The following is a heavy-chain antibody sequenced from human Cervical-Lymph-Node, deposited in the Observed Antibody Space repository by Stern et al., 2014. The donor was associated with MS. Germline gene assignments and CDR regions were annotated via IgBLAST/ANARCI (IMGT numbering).Heavy chain of an antibody. D-gene: IGHD5-12*01. CDR1: GGTFSTYK. J-gene: IGHJ4*02. Sequence: VQLLESGSEAKKPGSSVKVSCKVSGGTFSTYKISWVRQAPGQGLEWMGAISPIFGTADYAQKFQDRVTIIADESTSEVHMELISLRSEDTGVYYCARLGSGYDSSYLDFWGQGTLVTVSS. CDR2: ISPIFGTA. V-gene: IGHV1-69*01. CDR3: ARLGSGYDSSYLDF.